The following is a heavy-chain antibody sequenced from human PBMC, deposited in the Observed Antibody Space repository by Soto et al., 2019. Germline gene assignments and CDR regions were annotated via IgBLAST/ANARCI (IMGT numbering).Heavy chain of an antibody. D-gene: IGHD3-10*01. V-gene: IGHV1-69*02. CDR1: GGTFSSYT. CDR3: ASVLEGSGSSSSYGYYYYYMDV. Sequence: QVQLVQSGAEVKKPGSSVKVSCKASGGTFSSYTISWVRQAPGQGLEWMGRIIPILGIANYAQKFQGRVTITADKSTSTADMELSSLRSDDTAVYYCASVLEGSGSSSSYGYYYYYMDVWGKGTTVTVSS. CDR2: IIPILGIA. J-gene: IGHJ6*03.